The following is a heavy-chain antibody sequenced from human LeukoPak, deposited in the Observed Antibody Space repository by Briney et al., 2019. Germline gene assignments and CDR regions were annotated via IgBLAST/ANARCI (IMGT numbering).Heavy chain of an antibody. CDR1: GGSFSGYY. D-gene: IGHD3-22*01. V-gene: IGHV4-34*01. CDR3: ARVGSGYYDYYYYYYMDV. CDR2: INHSGST. Sequence: SETLSLTCAVYGGSFSGYYWSWIRQPPGKGLEWIGEINHSGSTNYNPSLKSRVTISVDTSKNQFSLKLSSVTAADTAVYYCARVGSGYYDYYYYYYMDVWGKGTTVTVSS. J-gene: IGHJ6*03.